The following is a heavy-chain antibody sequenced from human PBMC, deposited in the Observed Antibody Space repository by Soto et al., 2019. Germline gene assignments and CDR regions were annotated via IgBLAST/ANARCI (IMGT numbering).Heavy chain of an antibody. J-gene: IGHJ2*01. CDR3: AKSGAYYYDSSAFFWYFDL. D-gene: IGHD3-22*01. CDR2: ISTSGGST. V-gene: IGHV3-23*01. CDR1: GFTFSDYP. Sequence: PGGSLRLSCAASGFTFSDYPMNWVRQAPGKGLEWVLAISTSGGSTYFADSMKGRFTISRDNSKNTLHLQMNSLRADDTAVYYCAKSGAYYYDSSAFFWYFDLWGRGTLVTVSS.